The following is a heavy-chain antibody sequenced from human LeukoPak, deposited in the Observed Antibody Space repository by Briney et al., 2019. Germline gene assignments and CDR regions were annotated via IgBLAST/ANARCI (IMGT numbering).Heavy chain of an antibody. CDR1: GYTFTDYY. V-gene: IGHV1-2*02. CDR2: INPNSGGT. D-gene: IGHD4-17*01. Sequence: ASVKVSCKASGYTFTDYYMHWVRQAPGQGLELIGWINPNSGGTNYAQKFQGRVTMTRDTSISTAYMELSRLRSDDTAVYYCARATTVTTFLYYYYGMDVWGQGTTVTVSS. CDR3: ARATTVTTFLYYYYGMDV. J-gene: IGHJ6*02.